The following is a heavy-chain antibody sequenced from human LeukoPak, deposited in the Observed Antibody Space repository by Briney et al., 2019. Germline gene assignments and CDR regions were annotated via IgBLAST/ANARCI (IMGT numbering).Heavy chain of an antibody. V-gene: IGHV4-4*02. J-gene: IGHJ4*02. Sequence: SETLSLTCAVSGDSISTRNWWNWVRQPPGKGLDWIGEISHGGSTKYNPSLKNRVTISKDNSKNEYSLKLNSVTAADTAVYFCARSAGWWSLDYWGQGALVTVST. CDR2: ISHGGST. D-gene: IGHD2-8*02. CDR1: GDSISTRNW. CDR3: ARSAGWWSLDY.